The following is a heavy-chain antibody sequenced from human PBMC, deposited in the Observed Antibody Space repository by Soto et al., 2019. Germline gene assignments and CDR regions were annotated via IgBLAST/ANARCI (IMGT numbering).Heavy chain of an antibody. D-gene: IGHD2-2*01. J-gene: IGHJ4*02. CDR1: GYTFTSYG. CDR3: ARDRESYCNSTSCYVFDY. Sequence: QVQLVQSGAEVKKPGASVKVSCKASGYTFTSYGISWVRQAPGQGLEWMGWISAYNGNTNYAQKLKGRVTMTTDTSTSTAYMELRSLRSDDTAVYYCARDRESYCNSTSCYVFDYWGQGTLVTVSS. V-gene: IGHV1-18*01. CDR2: ISAYNGNT.